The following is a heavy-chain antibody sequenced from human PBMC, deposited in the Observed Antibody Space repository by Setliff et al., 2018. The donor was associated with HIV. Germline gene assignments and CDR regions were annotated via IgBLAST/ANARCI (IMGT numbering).Heavy chain of an antibody. CDR1: GDTFNSHA. CDR2: IIPIFGTP. CDR3: ARDSRDIVVVIAPEPEPYYYYGMDV. D-gene: IGHD2-15*01. Sequence: SVKVSCKASGDTFNSHAISWVRQAPGQGLEWMGGIIPIFGTPNYAQKFKGRLTITADESTSTVYMELSSLGSEDTAVYYCARDSRDIVVVIAPEPEPYYYYGMDVWGEGTTVTVSS. J-gene: IGHJ6*04. V-gene: IGHV1-69*13.